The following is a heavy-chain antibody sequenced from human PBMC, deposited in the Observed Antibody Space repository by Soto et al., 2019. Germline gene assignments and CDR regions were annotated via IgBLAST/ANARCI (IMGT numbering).Heavy chain of an antibody. D-gene: IGHD6-13*01. CDR2: IWYDGSNK. V-gene: IGHV3-33*01. CDR1: GFTFSSYG. CDR3: ARWGIAAGDY. Sequence: QVQLVESGGGMVQPGRSLRLSCAASGFTFSSYGMHWVRQAPGKGLEWVAVIWYDGSNKYYADSVKGRFTISRDNSKNTLYLQMNSRRAEDTAVYYCARWGIAAGDYWGQGTLVTVSS. J-gene: IGHJ4*02.